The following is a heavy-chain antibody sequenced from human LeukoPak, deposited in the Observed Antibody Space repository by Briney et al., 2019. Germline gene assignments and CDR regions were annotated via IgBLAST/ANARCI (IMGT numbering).Heavy chain of an antibody. D-gene: IGHD4-17*01. CDR3: ARDGLGTTVTPYPYYYYYYMDV. V-gene: IGHV4-61*02. Sequence: SETLSLTCTVSGGSIRSSRYYWGWIRQPAGKGLEWIGRIYTSGSTNYNPSLKSRVTMSVDTSKNQFSLKLSSVTAADTAVYYCARDGLGTTVTPYPYYYYYYMDVWGKGTTVTVSS. J-gene: IGHJ6*03. CDR1: GGSIRSSRYY. CDR2: IYTSGST.